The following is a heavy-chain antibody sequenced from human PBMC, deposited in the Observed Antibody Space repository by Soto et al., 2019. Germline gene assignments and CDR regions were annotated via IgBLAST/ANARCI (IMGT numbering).Heavy chain of an antibody. J-gene: IGHJ4*02. CDR2: ISGSGSIT. CDR3: ARRSVGARPDY. CDR1: GFSFHDPY. Sequence: QVQLVESGGGLVKPGGSLRLSCVVSGFSFHDPYMSWIRQAPGKGLEWVSYISGSGSITSYADSVEGRFTVSRDNAKKTLYLQMNTLIVEDTAVYYCARRSVGARPDYWGQGTLVTVSS. V-gene: IGHV3-11*01. D-gene: IGHD1-26*01.